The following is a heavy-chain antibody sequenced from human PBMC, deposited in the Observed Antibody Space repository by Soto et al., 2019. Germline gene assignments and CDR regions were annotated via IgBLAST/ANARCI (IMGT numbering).Heavy chain of an antibody. J-gene: IGHJ4*01. CDR1: GYTFTSYG. CDR2: ISAYNGNT. D-gene: IGHD3-3*01. CDR3: ARDNRPIYDFWSGYDDFDY. V-gene: IGHV1-18*01. Sequence: VASVKVSCKASGYTFTSYGISWVRQAPGQGLEWIGWISAYNGNTNYAQKLQGRVTMTTDTSTSTAYMELRSLRSDDTAVYYCARDNRPIYDFWSGYDDFDYXXQ.